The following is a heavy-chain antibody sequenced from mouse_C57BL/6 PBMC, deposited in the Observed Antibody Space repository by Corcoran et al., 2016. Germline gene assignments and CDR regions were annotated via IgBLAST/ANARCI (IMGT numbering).Heavy chain of an antibody. V-gene: IGHV4-1*01. CDR1: GIDFSRYW. CDR3: ARQGYYGLFAY. Sequence: EVKLLQSGGGLVQPGGSLKLSCAASGIDFSRYWMSWVRRAPGKGLEWIGEINPDSRTINSAPSLKDKCIISRDNAKNTLYLQMSKVRSEDTALYYCARQGYYGLFAYWGQGTLVTVSA. D-gene: IGHD1-1*01. J-gene: IGHJ3*01. CDR2: INPDSRTI.